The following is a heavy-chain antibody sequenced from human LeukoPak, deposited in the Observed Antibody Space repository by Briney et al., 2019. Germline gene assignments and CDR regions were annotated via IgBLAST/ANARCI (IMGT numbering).Heavy chain of an antibody. D-gene: IGHD3-9*01. CDR2: INPNSGDT. J-gene: IGHJ6*03. CDR3: ARGRRGLRYFDWLLHYMDV. V-gene: IGHV1-2*02. Sequence: ASVKVSCKTSGYTFSDYYIHWIRQAPGQGLEWVGWINPNSGDTDYAQKFQGRVTVTRDTSISTAYMELGRLRSDDTAVYYCARGRRGLRYFDWLLHYMDVWGKGTTVTISS. CDR1: GYTFSDYY.